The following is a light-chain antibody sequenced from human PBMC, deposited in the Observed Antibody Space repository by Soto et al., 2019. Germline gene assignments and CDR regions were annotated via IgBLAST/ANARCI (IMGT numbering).Light chain of an antibody. CDR2: EVS. CDR1: SSDVGGYDS. CDR3: SSYSSSSPVGV. J-gene: IGLJ2*01. Sequence: QSALTQPASVSGSPGQSITISCTGTSSDVGGYDSVSWYQQHPGKAPKLMIYEVSNRPSGVSSRFSGSKSCNTASLTISGLQAEDDDDYYYSSYSSSSPVGVFGGGTKLTVL. V-gene: IGLV2-14*01.